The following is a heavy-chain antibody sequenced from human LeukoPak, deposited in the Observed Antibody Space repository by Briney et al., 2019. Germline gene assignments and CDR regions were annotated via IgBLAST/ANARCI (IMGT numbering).Heavy chain of an antibody. CDR2: IYPGDCGT. D-gene: IGHD3-10*01. CDR3: ARLDYYGSGSYSAFDI. Sequence: GASLQFSSKASGYSFTSYWNGCVRQMPGKGVEGRGIIYPGDCGTRYNPSLQGQVTISADKSINHAYLQWSSLKASDTAMYYCARLDYYGSGSYSAFDIWGQGTMVTVSS. CDR1: GYSFTSYW. J-gene: IGHJ3*02. V-gene: IGHV5-51*01.